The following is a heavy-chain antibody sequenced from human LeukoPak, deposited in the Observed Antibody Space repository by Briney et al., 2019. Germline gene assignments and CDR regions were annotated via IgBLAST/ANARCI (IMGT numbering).Heavy chain of an antibody. CDR1: GGSISSGSYY. J-gene: IGHJ4*02. Sequence: PSETLSLTCSVSGGSISSGSYYWSWIRLPPGKELEWIGYMYYSGSTNYNPSLKSRVTMSVDTPKNQFSLKLSSVTAADTAVYYCARRATSGSPYYLDYWGQGTLVTVSS. V-gene: IGHV4-61*01. CDR3: ARRATSGSPYYLDY. CDR2: MYYSGST. D-gene: IGHD3-10*01.